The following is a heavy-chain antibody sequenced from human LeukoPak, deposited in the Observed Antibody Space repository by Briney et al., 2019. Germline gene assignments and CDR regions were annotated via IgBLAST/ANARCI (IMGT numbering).Heavy chain of an antibody. J-gene: IGHJ4*02. CDR3: ARMFNDYGSLAVYFDY. Sequence: GASVKVSCKASGYTFTGYYMHWVRQAPGQGLEWMGWINPNSGGTNYAQKFQGRVTMTRDTSISTAYMELSRLRSDDTAVYYCARMFNDYGSLAVYFDYWGQGTLVTVSS. V-gene: IGHV1-2*02. CDR2: INPNSGGT. CDR1: GYTFTGYY. D-gene: IGHD3-10*01.